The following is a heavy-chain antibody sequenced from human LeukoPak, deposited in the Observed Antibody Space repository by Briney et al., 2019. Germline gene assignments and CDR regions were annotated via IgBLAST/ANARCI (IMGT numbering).Heavy chain of an antibody. Sequence: ASVKVSCKASGYTFTSYDINWVRQATGQGLEWMGWMNPTSGHTGYAQNFQGRVTITRDTSISTAYMELNGLTSEDTAVYYCARSPVGVRKKHDFWGQGTLVIVSS. D-gene: IGHD3-10*01. J-gene: IGHJ4*02. CDR3: ARSPVGVRKKHDF. CDR1: GYTFTSYD. V-gene: IGHV1-8*01. CDR2: MNPTSGHT.